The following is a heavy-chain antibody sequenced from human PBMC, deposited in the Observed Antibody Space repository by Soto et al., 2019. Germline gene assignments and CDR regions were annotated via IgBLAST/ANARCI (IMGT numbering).Heavy chain of an antibody. J-gene: IGHJ4*02. Sequence: VQLVESGGGVVQPGRSLRLSCAASGFTFSDYAMHGVRQAPGKGLEWVAVVSHDGRNTHYADSVKGRFTISRDSSKNTVSLEMTSLRVEDTAVYYCANGGRQWLVTSDFNYWGQGALVTVSS. D-gene: IGHD6-19*01. CDR2: VSHDGRNT. CDR3: ANGGRQWLVTSDFNY. CDR1: GFTFSDYA. V-gene: IGHV3-30*18.